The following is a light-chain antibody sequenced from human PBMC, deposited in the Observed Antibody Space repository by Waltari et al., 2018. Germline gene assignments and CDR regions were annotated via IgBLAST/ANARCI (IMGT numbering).Light chain of an antibody. J-gene: IGLJ2*01. CDR1: ELGNKN. CDR3: QAWDSSTVV. Sequence: SYELTQPPSVSVSPGQTARIPCSGDELGNKNVCWYQQRPGQSPVLVMYEDTKRPSGIPERFSGSNSGNTATLTITGTQAMDEADYYCQAWDSSTVVFGGGTKLTV. CDR2: EDT. V-gene: IGLV3-1*01.